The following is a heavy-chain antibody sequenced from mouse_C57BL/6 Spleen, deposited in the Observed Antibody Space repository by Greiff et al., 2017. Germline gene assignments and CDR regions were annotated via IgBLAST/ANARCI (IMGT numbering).Heavy chain of an antibody. CDR3: ASPDGQGAMDY. J-gene: IGHJ4*01. D-gene: IGHD2-3*01. V-gene: IGHV1-54*01. CDR1: GYAFTNYL. Sequence: VQLQQSGAELVRPGTSVKVSCKASGYAFTNYLIEWVKQRPGQGLEWIGLINPGSGGTNYNEKFKGKATLTADKSSSTAYMQLSSLTSEDSAVYFCASPDGQGAMDYWGQGTSVTVSS. CDR2: INPGSGGT.